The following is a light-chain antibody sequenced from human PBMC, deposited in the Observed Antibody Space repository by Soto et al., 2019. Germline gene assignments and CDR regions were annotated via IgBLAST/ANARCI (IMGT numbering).Light chain of an antibody. J-gene: IGKJ1*01. V-gene: IGKV3-15*01. Sequence: IVLTQSPATLCVSPGERATLSCRASQSVSSNLAWYQQKPGQAPRLLIHGASTRATGIPARFSGSGSGTEFTLTISRLEPEDFAVYYCQQYGSSGTFGQGTKVDIK. CDR1: QSVSSN. CDR2: GAS. CDR3: QQYGSSGT.